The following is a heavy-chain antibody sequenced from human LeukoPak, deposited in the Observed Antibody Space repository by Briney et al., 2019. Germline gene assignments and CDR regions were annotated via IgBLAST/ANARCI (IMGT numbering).Heavy chain of an antibody. J-gene: IGHJ5*02. CDR3: ARQTHTYYDFWSGPSNWFDP. CDR2: INPNSGGT. Sequence: ASVKVSCKASGYTFNGHYMHWVRQAPGQGLEWMGWINPNSGGTNYAQKFQGRVTMTRDTPISTAYMELSRLRSDDTAVYYCARQTHTYYDFWSGPSNWFDPWGQGTLVTVSS. CDR1: GYTFNGHY. D-gene: IGHD3-3*01. V-gene: IGHV1-2*02.